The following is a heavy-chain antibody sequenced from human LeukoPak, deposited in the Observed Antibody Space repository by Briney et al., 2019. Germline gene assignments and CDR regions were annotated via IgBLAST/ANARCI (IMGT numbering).Heavy chain of an antibody. Sequence: PSETLSLTCTVSGRSISSSSYYWGWIRQPPGEGLEWNGNIYYSGSTHYNPSLTSRITISVDTSKNQFSLKLSSVTAADTAVYYCARHFSVKGGRGLWSDSPTAYYYYYMDVWGKGTTVTVSS. CDR1: GRSISSSSYY. V-gene: IGHV4-39*01. CDR3: ARHFSVKGGRGLWSDSPTAYYYYYMDV. CDR2: IYYSGST. D-gene: IGHD3-3*01. J-gene: IGHJ6*03.